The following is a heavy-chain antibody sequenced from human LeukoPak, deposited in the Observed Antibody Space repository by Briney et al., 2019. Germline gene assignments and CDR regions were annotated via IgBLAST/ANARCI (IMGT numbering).Heavy chain of an antibody. Sequence: GGSLRLSCAASGFTFSNYAMSWVRQAPGKGLEWVSTISGSGGNTYYADSVKGRFTISRDSSKNTLYLQMNSLRAEDTAVYYCAKSRQQLDYWGQGTLVTVSS. J-gene: IGHJ4*02. D-gene: IGHD6-13*01. CDR2: ISGSGGNT. V-gene: IGHV3-23*01. CDR3: AKSRQQLDY. CDR1: GFTFSNYA.